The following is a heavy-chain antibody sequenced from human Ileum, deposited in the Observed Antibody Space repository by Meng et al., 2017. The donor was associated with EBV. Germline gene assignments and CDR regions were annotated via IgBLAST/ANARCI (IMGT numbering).Heavy chain of an antibody. V-gene: IGHV4-34*01. CDR1: GGSFKDYY. J-gene: IGHJ5*02. CDR3: ARYGRCNGNSFYCFDP. Sequence: VGLQQWGTGLMEPSESLSLTCAVYGGSFKDYYWTWLRQPPGTGLEWIGEIDQSGYTKFNPSLSSRATISRDTSNNQFSLRLNSVTAADTALYYCARYGRCNGNSFYCFDPWGQGTLVTVSS. D-gene: IGHD4-23*01. CDR2: IDQSGYT.